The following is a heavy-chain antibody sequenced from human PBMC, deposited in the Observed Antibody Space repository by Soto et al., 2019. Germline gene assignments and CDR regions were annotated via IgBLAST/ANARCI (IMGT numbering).Heavy chain of an antibody. J-gene: IGHJ6*02. D-gene: IGHD4-17*01. CDR2: FFSDAER. CDR3: ARMDGDYNYYGLDV. CDR1: GFSLTNGRMG. V-gene: IGHV2-26*01. Sequence: SGPTLVNPTETLMLTCSVSGFSLTNGRMGVSWIRQPPGKALEWLAHFFSDAERSYSTSMQSRLNMYKDSSGSQVVLTMTNMAPADTATYFCARMDGDYNYYGLDVWGHGIAVTVSS.